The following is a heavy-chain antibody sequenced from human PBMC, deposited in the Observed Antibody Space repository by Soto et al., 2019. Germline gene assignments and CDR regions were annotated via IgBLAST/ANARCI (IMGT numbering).Heavy chain of an antibody. V-gene: IGHV3-48*03. CDR3: TKEKSVINSGYDAFDI. D-gene: IGHD5-12*01. CDR2: ISISGGTI. CDR1: GFTVSSYE. J-gene: IGHJ3*02. Sequence: EVHLVESGGGLVQPGGSLRLSCAASGFTVSSYEMDWVRQAPGKGLEWVAYISISGGTIYYGDSVEGRFTISRDNADNPLYLQMNSLRAEDTAVYYCTKEKSVINSGYDAFDIWGRGTVVTVSS.